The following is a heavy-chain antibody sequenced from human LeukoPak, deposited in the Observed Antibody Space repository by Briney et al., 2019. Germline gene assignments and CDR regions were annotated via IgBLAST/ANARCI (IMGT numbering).Heavy chain of an antibody. Sequence: PGGSLRLSCAASGFTFSSYAMHWVRQAPGKGLEWVAVISYDGSNKYYADSVKGRFTISRDNAKQSLSLQMNSLRAEDTAVYYCVTGSQIREADYWGQGTLVTVSS. CDR2: ISYDGSNK. CDR3: VTGSQIREADY. D-gene: IGHD5-24*01. V-gene: IGHV3-30-3*01. CDR1: GFTFSSYA. J-gene: IGHJ4*02.